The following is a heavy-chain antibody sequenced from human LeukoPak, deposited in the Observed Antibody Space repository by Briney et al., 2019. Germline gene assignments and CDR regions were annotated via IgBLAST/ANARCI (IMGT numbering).Heavy chain of an antibody. J-gene: IGHJ4*02. CDR2: INHSGGT. V-gene: IGHV4-34*01. Sequence: SETLSLTCAVYGGSFSGYSWNWIRQPPVKGLEWIGEINHSGGTNYDPSLKSRVTISVDTSKKQFSLKLSSVTAADTAAYYCARGAPPQNWGQGTLVTVSS. CDR1: GGSFSGYS. CDR3: ARGAPPQN.